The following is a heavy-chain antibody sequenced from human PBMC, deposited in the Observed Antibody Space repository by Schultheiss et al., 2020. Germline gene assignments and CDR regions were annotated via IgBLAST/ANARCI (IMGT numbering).Heavy chain of an antibody. CDR3: ARAACGGDCPAAF. CDR1: GGSVSTRSYY. CDR2: IYYSGDT. Sequence: SETLSLTCTVSGGSVSTRSYYWGWIRQPPGKGLEWIGSIYYSGDTYYNPSLKSRVTISVDTSKNQFSLEVSSVTAADTAVYSCARAACGGDCPAAFWGQGSTVTVSS. J-gene: IGHJ6*02. V-gene: IGHV4-39*01. D-gene: IGHD2-21*02.